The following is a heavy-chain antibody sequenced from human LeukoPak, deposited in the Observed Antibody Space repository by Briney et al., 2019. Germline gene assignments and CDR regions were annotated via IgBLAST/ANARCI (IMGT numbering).Heavy chain of an antibody. CDR1: GFTFSTYE. V-gene: IGHV3-48*03. Sequence: GGSLRLSCAASGFTFSTYEMNWVRQAPGKGLEWVSYISSSGSTIYYADSVKGRFTISRDNAKNSLYLQMNSLRAEDTAVYYCEKIVWYYYDSSETFDIWGQGRMVTVSS. CDR2: ISSSGSTI. CDR3: EKIVWYYYDSSETFDI. D-gene: IGHD3-22*01. J-gene: IGHJ3*02.